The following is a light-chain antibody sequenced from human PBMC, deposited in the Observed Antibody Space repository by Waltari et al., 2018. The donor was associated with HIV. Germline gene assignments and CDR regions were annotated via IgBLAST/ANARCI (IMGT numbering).Light chain of an antibody. Sequence: QSVLTQPPSASGPPRPRVPITCSGSSSNIGRHPVDWSQQLPGTAPKLLSYRDNQRPSGVPDRFSGPKSGTSASLAISGLRAEDEADYYCAAWDDSLSGAVFGGGTQLTV. CDR3: AAWDDSLSGAV. CDR2: RDN. V-gene: IGLV1-47*01. J-gene: IGLJ7*01. CDR1: SSNIGRHP.